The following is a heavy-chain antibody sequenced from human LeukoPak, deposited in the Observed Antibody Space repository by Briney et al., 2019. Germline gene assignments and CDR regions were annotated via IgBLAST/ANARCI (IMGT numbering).Heavy chain of an antibody. CDR2: LNPNSGKT. J-gene: IGHJ5*02. Sequence: VASVNVSCKASGYTFTNYDLNWVRQAPGQGLEWMGWLNPNSGKTGYAQNFHGRVTITRNTSINTVYMELSSLRSEDTAVYYCARDYAGNSGWFDPWGQGTLVTVSS. V-gene: IGHV1-8*03. D-gene: IGHD4-23*01. CDR1: GYTFTNYD. CDR3: ARDYAGNSGWFDP.